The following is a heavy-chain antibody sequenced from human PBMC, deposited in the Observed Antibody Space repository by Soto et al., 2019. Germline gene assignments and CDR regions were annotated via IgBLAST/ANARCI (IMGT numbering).Heavy chain of an antibody. CDR2: IYHSGST. Sequence: PSETLSLTCAVSGGSISSSNWWSWVRQPPGKGLEWIGEIYHSGSTNYNPSLKSRVTISVDKSKNQFSLKLSSVTAADTAMYYCARAGLGERYCSGGSCYDAFDIWGQGTMVTVSS. CDR3: ARAGLGERYCSGGSCYDAFDI. J-gene: IGHJ3*02. D-gene: IGHD2-15*01. CDR1: GGSISSSNW. V-gene: IGHV4-4*02.